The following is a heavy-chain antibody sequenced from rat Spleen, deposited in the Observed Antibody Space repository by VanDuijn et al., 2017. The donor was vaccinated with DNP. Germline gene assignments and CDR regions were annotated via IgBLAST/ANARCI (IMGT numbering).Heavy chain of an antibody. CDR2: ITGGSGNT. V-gene: IGHV5-31*01. J-gene: IGHJ2*01. Sequence: EVQLVESGGDLVQPGRSLKLSCVASGFTFSYYWMAWIRQVPGKGLEWIASITGGSGNTYYRDSVKGRFTISRDNAKNTQYLQMDSLRSEDTATYYCATRYNNFFDYWGQGVMVTVSS. CDR1: GFTFSYYW. CDR3: ATRYNNFFDY. D-gene: IGHD1-10*01.